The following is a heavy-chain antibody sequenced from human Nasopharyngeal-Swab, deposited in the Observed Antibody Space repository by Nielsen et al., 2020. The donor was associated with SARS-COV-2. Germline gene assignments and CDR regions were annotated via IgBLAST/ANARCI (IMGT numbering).Heavy chain of an antibody. V-gene: IGHV3-13*04. CDR3: AREDIAARRGSFDY. Sequence: GESLKISCAASGFTFSSYDMHWVRQATGKGLEWVSAIGTAGDTYYPGSVKGRFTISRENAKNSLYLQMNSLRAGDTAVYYCAREDIAARRGSFDYWGQGTLVTISS. D-gene: IGHD6-6*01. J-gene: IGHJ4*02. CDR2: IGTAGDT. CDR1: GFTFSSYD.